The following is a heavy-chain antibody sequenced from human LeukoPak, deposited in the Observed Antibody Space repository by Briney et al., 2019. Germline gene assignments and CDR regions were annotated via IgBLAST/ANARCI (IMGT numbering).Heavy chain of an antibody. Sequence: SETLSLTCAVSGGSISSYYWSWIRQPAGKGLEWIGRIYTSGSTNYNPSLKSRVTMSVDTSKNQFSLKLSSVTAADTAVYYCARSTPPRWLRFGPWFDPWGQGTLVTVSS. V-gene: IGHV4-4*07. J-gene: IGHJ5*02. CDR3: ARSTPPRWLRFGPWFDP. CDR2: IYTSGST. D-gene: IGHD5-12*01. CDR1: GGSISSYY.